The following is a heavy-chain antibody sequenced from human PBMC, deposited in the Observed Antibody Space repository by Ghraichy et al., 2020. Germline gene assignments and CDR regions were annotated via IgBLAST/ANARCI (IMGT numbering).Heavy chain of an antibody. Sequence: GGSLRLSCAASGFTFSDYYMSWIRQAPGKGLEWVSYISSSGSTIYYADSVKGRFTISRDNAKNSLYLQMNSLRAEDTAVYYCARASPPQIGCGGDCSPFFDYWGQGTLVTVSS. CDR2: ISSSGSTI. D-gene: IGHD2-21*01. J-gene: IGHJ4*02. V-gene: IGHV3-11*01. CDR1: GFTFSDYY. CDR3: ARASPPQIGCGGDCSPFFDY.